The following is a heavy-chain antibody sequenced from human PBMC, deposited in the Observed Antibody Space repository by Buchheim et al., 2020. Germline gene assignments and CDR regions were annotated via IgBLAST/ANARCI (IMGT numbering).Heavy chain of an antibody. V-gene: IGHV5-51*01. Sequence: EVQLVQSGAEVKKPGESLRISCKGSGYTFTNYWIGWVRQMSGKGLEWMGIIYPGDSDTRYSPSFQGQVTISVDKSRGTAYPQWGSLKASDTATYYCARQGSRDDLTPTASIDSWGQGTL. J-gene: IGHJ4*02. CDR1: GYTFTNYW. CDR3: ARQGSRDDLTPTASIDS. CDR2: IYPGDSDT. D-gene: IGHD2-2*01.